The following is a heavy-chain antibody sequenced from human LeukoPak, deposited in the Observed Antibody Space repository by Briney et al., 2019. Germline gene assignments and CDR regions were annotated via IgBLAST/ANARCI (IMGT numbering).Heavy chain of an antibody. CDR2: IGSSGGDT. D-gene: IGHD2-8*01. CDR1: RFTFSKYA. J-gene: IGHJ6*02. CDR3: TKYLMAKGPPYALDV. V-gene: IGHV3-23*01. Sequence: PGGPLRLSCTPSRFTFSKYAMNWVRQAPGKGLEWVSGIGSSGGDTYYADSVKGRFTISRDNSKNMLYLQMNSLSADDTALYYCTKYLMAKGPPYALDVWGQGTTVTVSS.